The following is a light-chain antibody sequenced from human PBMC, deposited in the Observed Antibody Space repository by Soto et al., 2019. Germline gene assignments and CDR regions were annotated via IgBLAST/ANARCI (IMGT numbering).Light chain of an antibody. CDR3: QSRDSSLSSSWV. CDR1: SSNIGADFD. CDR2: HNN. Sequence: QSVLTQPPSVSGAPGQRVTISCTGSSSNIGADFDVHWYQHLPGTAPKLLISHNNNRPSGVPDRFSGSKSGTSASLAITGLQADDEAVYYCQSRDSSLSSSWVFGGWTKLTVL. V-gene: IGLV1-40*01. J-gene: IGLJ3*02.